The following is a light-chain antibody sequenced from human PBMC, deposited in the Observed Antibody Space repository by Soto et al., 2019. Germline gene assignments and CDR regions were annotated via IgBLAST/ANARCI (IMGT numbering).Light chain of an antibody. CDR3: HQYGSSPPYT. J-gene: IGKJ2*01. V-gene: IGKV3-20*01. CDR2: GSS. Sequence: EVGLTQSPGTLSLSPGESATLSCRASQSVSNNYFAWYQQKPGQAPRLLIFGSSDRATGIPDRFSGSGSGTDFTLTISRLEPEDFAVYYCHQYGSSPPYTFGQGTKLEIK. CDR1: QSVSNNY.